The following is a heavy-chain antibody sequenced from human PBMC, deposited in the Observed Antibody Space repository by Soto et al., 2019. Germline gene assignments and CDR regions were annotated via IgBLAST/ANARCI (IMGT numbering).Heavy chain of an antibody. V-gene: IGHV4-59*01. J-gene: IGHJ4*02. CDR3: ARENYYALDY. D-gene: IGHD3-10*01. Sequence: KTSETLSLTCTVSSGSISSYNWNWVRQPPGKGLEWIGFINYSGSTHYNPSLKSRVTISLDTSKNQFSLKLNSVTAADTAVYYCARENYYALDYWGPGTLVTVPQ. CDR2: INYSGST. CDR1: SGSISSYN.